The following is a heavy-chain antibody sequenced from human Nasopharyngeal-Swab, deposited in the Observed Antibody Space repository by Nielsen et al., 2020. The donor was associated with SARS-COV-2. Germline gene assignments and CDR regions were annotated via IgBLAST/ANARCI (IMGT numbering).Heavy chain of an antibody. CDR1: GGSISSYY. CDR2: IYYSGST. CDR3: ARASYYDFWSGYYRSDYYGMDV. J-gene: IGHJ6*02. Sequence: GSLRLSCTVPGGSISSYYWSWIRQPPGKGLEWIGYIYYSGSTNYNPSLKGRVTISVDTSKNQFSLKLSSVTAADTAVYYCARASYYDFWSGYYRSDYYGMDVWGQGTTVTVSS. D-gene: IGHD3-3*01. V-gene: IGHV4-59*01.